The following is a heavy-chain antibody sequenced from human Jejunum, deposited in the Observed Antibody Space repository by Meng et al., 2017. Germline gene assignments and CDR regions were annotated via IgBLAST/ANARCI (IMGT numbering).Heavy chain of an antibody. D-gene: IGHD6-25*01. Sequence: ASVKVSCKSSGYTFIAHYIHWLRQAPGQGLEWMGWINPNSGETEYAQKFQGRVTMAKDTSISTAYMELSRLGSDDTAVYYCARGMMAATFFERRDFDNWGQGTLVTVSS. CDR3: ARGMMAATFFERRDFDN. V-gene: IGHV1-2*02. CDR1: GYTFIAHY. CDR2: INPNSGET. J-gene: IGHJ4*02.